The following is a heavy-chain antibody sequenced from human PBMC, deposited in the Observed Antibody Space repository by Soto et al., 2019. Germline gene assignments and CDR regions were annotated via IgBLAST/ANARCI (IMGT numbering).Heavy chain of an antibody. CDR2: IWYDGSNK. CDR1: GFTFSSYG. CDR3: ARARIGTGAMNDYYYYYGMDV. D-gene: IGHD1-1*01. Sequence: GGSLRLSCAASGFTFSSYGMHWVRQAPGKGLEWVAVIWYDGSNKYYADSVKGRFTISRDNSKNTLYLQMNSLRAEDTAVYYCARARIGTGAMNDYYYYYGMDVWGQGTTVTVSS. J-gene: IGHJ6*02. V-gene: IGHV3-33*01.